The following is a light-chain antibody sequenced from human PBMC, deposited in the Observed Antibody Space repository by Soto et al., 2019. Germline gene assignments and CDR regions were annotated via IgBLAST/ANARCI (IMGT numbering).Light chain of an antibody. CDR1: QSLLHSDGRTH. CDR3: MQAIQFPLS. Sequence: DTMMTQTPLSLSVTPGQPASISCKSSQSLLHSDGRTHLYWYLQQPGQSPQLLIDEVSKRFSGVPDRFSGSGSGADFTLKISRVEAEDDGVYFCMQAIQFPLSFSGGAKVESK. V-gene: IGKV2D-29*02. J-gene: IGKJ4*01. CDR2: EVS.